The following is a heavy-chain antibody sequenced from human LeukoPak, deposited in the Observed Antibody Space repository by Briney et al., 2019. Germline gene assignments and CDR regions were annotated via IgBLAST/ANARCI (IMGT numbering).Heavy chain of an antibody. Sequence: ASVKVSFKASGYTFTSYDINWVRQATGQGLEWMGWMNPNSGNTGYAQKFQGRVTITRNTSISTAYMELSSLRSEDTAVYYCARGRSFGVVIGYYYYMDVWGKGPRSPSP. D-gene: IGHD3-3*01. J-gene: IGHJ6*03. V-gene: IGHV1-8*03. CDR2: MNPNSGNT. CDR3: ARGRSFGVVIGYYYYMDV. CDR1: GYTFTSYD.